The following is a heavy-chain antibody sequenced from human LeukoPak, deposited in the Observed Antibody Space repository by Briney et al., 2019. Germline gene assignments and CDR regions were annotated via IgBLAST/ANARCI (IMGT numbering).Heavy chain of an antibody. J-gene: IGHJ4*02. D-gene: IGHD3-22*01. Sequence: ASVKVSCKASGGTFSSYAISWVRQAPGQGLEWMGGIIPIFGTANYAQKFQGRVTITTDESTSTAYMELSSLRSEDTAVYYCVKAGPYDSSGYYYPFDYWGQGTPVTVSS. CDR1: GGTFSSYA. V-gene: IGHV1-69*05. CDR3: VKAGPYDSSGYYYPFDY. CDR2: IIPIFGTA.